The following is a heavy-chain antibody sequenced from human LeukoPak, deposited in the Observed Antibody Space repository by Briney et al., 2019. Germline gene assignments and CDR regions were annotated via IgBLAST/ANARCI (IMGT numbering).Heavy chain of an antibody. D-gene: IGHD4-23*01. V-gene: IGHV5-51*01. CDR2: IYPGDSDT. CDR1: GYSFSSYW. Sequence: PGESLKIYCKCSGYSFSSYWIVWVRQMPGKGLEWMGIIYPGDSDTRYSPSFEGQVTISADKSISTAYLQWSSLKASDTAIYYCARRRGNTIDYWGQGTLVTVSS. J-gene: IGHJ4*02. CDR3: ARRRGNTIDY.